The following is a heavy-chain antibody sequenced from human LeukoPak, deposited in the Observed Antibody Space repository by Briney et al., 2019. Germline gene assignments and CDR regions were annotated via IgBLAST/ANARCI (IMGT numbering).Heavy chain of an antibody. D-gene: IGHD1-26*01. V-gene: IGHV3-20*04. CDR1: GFTFDDYG. Sequence: GGSLRLSCATSGFTFDDYGMSWVRQAPGKGLEWVSDINWSGGSKGYADSVKGRFTISRDSAKNSLYLQMNSLRAEDTALYYCAREGGSQLDNAFDIWGQGTMVIVSS. CDR2: INWSGGSK. CDR3: AREGGSQLDNAFDI. J-gene: IGHJ3*02.